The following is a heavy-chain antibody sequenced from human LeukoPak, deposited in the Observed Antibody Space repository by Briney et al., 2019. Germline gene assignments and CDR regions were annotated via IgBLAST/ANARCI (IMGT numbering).Heavy chain of an antibody. D-gene: IGHD1-26*01. CDR3: ARHYSGSYSAGGDNCFAP. Sequence: PSETLSLTCTASVGSISSRSYNWRWIRQTPGEGLEWIATIYYSGTTYYNPSLKSRVTISVDTSKNQFSLKLSSVTAKDTDVYYGARHYSGSYSAGGDNCFAPRGPGTLVTVSS. J-gene: IGHJ5*02. V-gene: IGHV4-39*01. CDR2: IYYSGTT. CDR1: VGSISSRSYN.